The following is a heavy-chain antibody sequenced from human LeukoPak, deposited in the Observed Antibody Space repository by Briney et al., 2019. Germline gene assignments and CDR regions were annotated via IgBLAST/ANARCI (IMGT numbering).Heavy chain of an antibody. CDR1: GGSISSYY. CDR2: IYYSGST. V-gene: IGHV4-59*12. CDR3: ARATSNGSMDV. D-gene: IGHD1-26*01. J-gene: IGHJ6*03. Sequence: SVTLSLTCTVSGGSISSYYWSWIRQPPGKGLEWIGYIYYSGSTNYNPSLKSRVTISVDTSKNQFSLKLSSMTAADTAVYYCARATSNGSMDVWGKGTTVTVSS.